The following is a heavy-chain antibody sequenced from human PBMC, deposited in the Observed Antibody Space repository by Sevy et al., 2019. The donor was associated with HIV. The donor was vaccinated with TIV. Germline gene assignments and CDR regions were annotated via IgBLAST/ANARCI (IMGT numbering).Heavy chain of an antibody. Sequence: ASVKVSCKASGYTFTGYYMHWVRQAPGQGLEWMGWINPNSGGTNYAQKFQGRVTMTRATSISTAYMELSRLRSDDTAVYYCARAHYDILTGYYNYYGMDVWGQGTTVTVSS. V-gene: IGHV1-2*02. CDR2: INPNSGGT. CDR3: ARAHYDILTGYYNYYGMDV. J-gene: IGHJ6*02. D-gene: IGHD3-9*01. CDR1: GYTFTGYY.